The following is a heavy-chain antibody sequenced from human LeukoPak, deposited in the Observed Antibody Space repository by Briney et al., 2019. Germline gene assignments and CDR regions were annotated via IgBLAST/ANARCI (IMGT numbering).Heavy chain of an antibody. J-gene: IGHJ4*02. CDR1: RFTFSSYG. Sequence: PGGSLRLSCAASRFTFSSYGMHWVRQAPGKGLEWVAVISYDGSNKYYADSVKGRFTISRDNSKNTLYLQMNSLRAEDTAVYYCAKDADSPYDYWGQGTLVTVSS. CDR2: ISYDGSNK. V-gene: IGHV3-30*18. D-gene: IGHD2-15*01. CDR3: AKDADSPYDY.